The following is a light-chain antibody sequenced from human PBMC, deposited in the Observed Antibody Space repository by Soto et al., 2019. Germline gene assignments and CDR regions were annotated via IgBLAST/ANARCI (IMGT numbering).Light chain of an antibody. CDR3: QQIYTSLALT. CDR2: SAA. J-gene: IGKJ4*01. CDR1: QSISIY. Sequence: DIQLTQSPSSLSASVGDRVTITCRASQSISIYLNWYQHKPGRALKLLIFSAATLHTGVPPRCSGRGSGTNFTLTITSLQPEDFATYYCQQIYTSLALTFGGGTKVEI. V-gene: IGKV1-39*01.